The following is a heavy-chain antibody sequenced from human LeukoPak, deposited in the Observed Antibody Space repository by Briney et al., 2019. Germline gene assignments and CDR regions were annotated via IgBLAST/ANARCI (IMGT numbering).Heavy chain of an antibody. J-gene: IGHJ4*02. CDR1: GFTFSSYS. Sequence: PGGSLRLSCAASGFTFSSYSMSWVRQAPGKGLEWVANINYDGSEKYYVDSVKGRFTISRDNARNALYLQMNSLRVDNTAVYYCARVSVGATNYFDFWGQGTLVTVSS. CDR2: INYDGSEK. V-gene: IGHV3-7*04. CDR3: ARVSVGATNYFDF. D-gene: IGHD1-26*01.